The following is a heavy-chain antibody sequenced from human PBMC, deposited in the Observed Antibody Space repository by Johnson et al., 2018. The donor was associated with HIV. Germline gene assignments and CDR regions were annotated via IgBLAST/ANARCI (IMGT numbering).Heavy chain of an antibody. D-gene: IGHD2-2*01. Sequence: VQLVESGGGLVQPGGSLRLSCAASGFTVSSNYMSWVRQAPGKGLEWVSVIYSGGSTYYADSVKGRFTISRDSSKNTLYLQMNSLRPDDTAVYYCARGRKDIAVVDGLDTDAFDTWGQGTVVTVSS. CDR1: GFTVSSNY. CDR2: IYSGGST. V-gene: IGHV3-66*02. CDR3: ARGRKDIAVVDGLDTDAFDT. J-gene: IGHJ3*02.